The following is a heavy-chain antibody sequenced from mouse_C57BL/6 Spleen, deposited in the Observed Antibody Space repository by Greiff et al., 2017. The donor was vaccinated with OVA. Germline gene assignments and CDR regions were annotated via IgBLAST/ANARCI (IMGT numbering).Heavy chain of an antibody. CDR1: GYSFTGYY. D-gene: IGHD3-1*01. CDR2: INPSTGGT. CDR3: ARSGYDYAMDY. V-gene: IGHV1-42*01. Sequence: EVNVVESGPELVKPGASVKISCKASGYSFTGYYMNWVKQSPEKSLEWIGEINPSTGGTTYNQKFKAKATLTVDKSSSTAYMQLKSLTSEDSAVYYCARSGYDYAMDYWGQGTSVTVSS. J-gene: IGHJ4*01.